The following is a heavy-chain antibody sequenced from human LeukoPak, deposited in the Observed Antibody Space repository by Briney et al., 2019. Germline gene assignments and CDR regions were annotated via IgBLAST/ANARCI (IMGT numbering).Heavy chain of an antibody. Sequence: PGGSLRLSCAASKFMFSHYGMHWVRQAPGKGLEWVVVIWSDGTNQYYADSVKGRFTVSRDNSQNTLYLQMSSLRPEDTAIYYCAKDAERGFDYSNSLQKWGQGTLVTVSS. CDR1: KFMFSHYG. D-gene: IGHD4-11*01. CDR3: AKDAERGFDYSNSLQK. CDR2: IWSDGTNQ. J-gene: IGHJ4*02. V-gene: IGHV3-33*06.